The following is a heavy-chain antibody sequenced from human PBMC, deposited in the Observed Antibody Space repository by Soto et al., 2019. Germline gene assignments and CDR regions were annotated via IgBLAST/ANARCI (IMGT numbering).Heavy chain of an antibody. D-gene: IGHD6-13*01. J-gene: IGHJ5*02. Sequence: SETLSLTCTVSGGSISSYYWSWIRQPAGKGLEWIGRIYTRGSTNYNPSLKSRVTMSVDTSKNQFSLKLSSVTAADTAVYYCARGSRYSSLNWFDPWGQGTLVTVSS. V-gene: IGHV4-4*07. CDR2: IYTRGST. CDR3: ARGSRYSSLNWFDP. CDR1: GGSISSYY.